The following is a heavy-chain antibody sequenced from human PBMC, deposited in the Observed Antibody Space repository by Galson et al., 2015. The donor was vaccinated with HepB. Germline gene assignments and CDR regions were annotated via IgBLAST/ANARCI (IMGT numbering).Heavy chain of an antibody. CDR2: IKSKTYSETI. CDR3: VPASGYIPY. D-gene: IGHD2-2*02. V-gene: IGHV3-15*01. Sequence: SLRLSCATSGFNFNNAWMSWVRQTPGKGLEWVALIKSKTYSETIDYAAPVNNRFTISRDDSENMLYLQMNSLKIEDTGVYYCVPASGYIPYWGQGTLVTVSP. J-gene: IGHJ4*02. CDR1: GFNFNNAW.